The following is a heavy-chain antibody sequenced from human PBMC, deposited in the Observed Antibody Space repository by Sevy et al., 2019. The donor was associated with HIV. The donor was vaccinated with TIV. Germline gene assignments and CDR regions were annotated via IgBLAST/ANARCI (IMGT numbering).Heavy chain of an antibody. V-gene: IGHV3-23*01. Sequence: GGSLRLSCSASGFTFTTYAMNWVRQAPGKGLEWVSAISGSGGREYYADSVKGRFTISRDNPKNTVYLQMSSLSAEDTAVYYCAKENDCKPFDPWGQGTLVTVSS. CDR1: GFTFTTYA. CDR2: ISGSGGRE. CDR3: AKENDCKPFDP. J-gene: IGHJ5*02. D-gene: IGHD2-21*01.